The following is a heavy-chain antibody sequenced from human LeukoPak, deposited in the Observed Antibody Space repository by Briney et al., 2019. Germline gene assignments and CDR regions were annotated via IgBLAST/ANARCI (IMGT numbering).Heavy chain of an antibody. Sequence: GGSLRLSCAASGFTFSSYAMSWVRQAPGKGLEWVLAISGSGGSTYYADSVKGRFTISRDNSKNTLYLQMNSLRAEDTAVYYCAKDRFGIAAAGTNWFDAWGQGTLVTVSS. V-gene: IGHV3-23*01. CDR3: AKDRFGIAAAGTNWFDA. D-gene: IGHD6-13*01. CDR2: ISGSGGST. CDR1: GFTFSSYA. J-gene: IGHJ5*02.